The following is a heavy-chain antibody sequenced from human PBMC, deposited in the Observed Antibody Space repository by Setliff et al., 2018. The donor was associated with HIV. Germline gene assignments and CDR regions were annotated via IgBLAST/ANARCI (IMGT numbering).Heavy chain of an antibody. CDR2: INHSGST. J-gene: IGHJ4*02. CDR1: GGSFSGYY. D-gene: IGHD6-19*01. CDR3: ARESSGWSTNFDY. V-gene: IGHV4-34*01. Sequence: SETLSLTCAVCGGSFSGYYWSWIRQPPGKGLEWIGEINHSGSTNYNPPFKSRVTISEGTSENQFSLKLTSVTAADTAVYYCARESSGWSTNFDYWGQGTLVTVSS.